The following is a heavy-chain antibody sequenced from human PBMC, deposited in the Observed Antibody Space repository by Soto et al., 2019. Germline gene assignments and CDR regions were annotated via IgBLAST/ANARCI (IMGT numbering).Heavy chain of an antibody. J-gene: IGHJ4*02. D-gene: IGHD1-7*01. Sequence: EVQLLESGGGLVQPGGSLRLSCAASGFTFSSYAMSWVRQAPGKGLEWVSAISGSGGSTYYADSVKGRFTISRDNSKNTLYLKMNSLRAEDTAVYYCAKDSGDLELLDYWGQGTLVTVSS. CDR1: GFTFSSYA. V-gene: IGHV3-23*01. CDR2: ISGSGGST. CDR3: AKDSGDLELLDY.